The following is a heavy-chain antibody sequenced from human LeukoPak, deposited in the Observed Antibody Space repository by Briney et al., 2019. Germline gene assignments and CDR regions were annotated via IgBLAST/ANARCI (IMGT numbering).Heavy chain of an antibody. J-gene: IGHJ4*02. CDR1: VFTFGSYW. V-gene: IGHV3-74*01. CDR3: ARGRPHGNDY. Sequence: GGSRRLSCAASVFTFGSYWMNWVGQVPGKGRVWVSRIVSDGSNTNYADSVKGRFTISRDNAKNTLYLQMNSLRVEDTAVYYCARGRPHGNDYWGQGTLVTVSS. D-gene: IGHD4-23*01. CDR2: IVSDGSNT.